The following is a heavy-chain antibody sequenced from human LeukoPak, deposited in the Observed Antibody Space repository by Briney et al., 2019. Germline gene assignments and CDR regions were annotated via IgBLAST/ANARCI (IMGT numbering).Heavy chain of an antibody. CDR1: GYTFTSYD. Sequence: ASVKVSCKASGYTFTSYDINWVRQATGQGLEWMGWMNPNSGNTGYAQKFQGRVTMTRNTSISTAYMELSSLRSEDTAVYYCARSLYCSGGSCSVYYYYGMDVWGQGTTVTVSS. CDR2: MNPNSGNT. CDR3: ARSLYCSGGSCSVYYYYGMDV. J-gene: IGHJ6*02. V-gene: IGHV1-8*01. D-gene: IGHD2-15*01.